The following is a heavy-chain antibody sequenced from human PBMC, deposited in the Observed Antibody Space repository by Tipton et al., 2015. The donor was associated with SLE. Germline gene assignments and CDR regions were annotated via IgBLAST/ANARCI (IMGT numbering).Heavy chain of an antibody. Sequence: TLSLTCTVAGDSITSDNHFWSWIRQPAGKGLEWIGRIYVSGGTNYNPSLQSRVSISVDTSKNQFSLKLSSVTAADTAVYYCARRVAVTDYFDYWGQGTLVTVSS. CDR3: ARRVAVTDYFDY. CDR2: IYVSGGT. CDR1: GDSITSDNHF. V-gene: IGHV4-61*02. D-gene: IGHD6-19*01. J-gene: IGHJ4*02.